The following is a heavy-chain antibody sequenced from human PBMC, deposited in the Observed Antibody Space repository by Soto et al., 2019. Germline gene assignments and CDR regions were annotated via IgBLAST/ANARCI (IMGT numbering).Heavy chain of an antibody. CDR2: IWYDGSNK. Sequence: PGGSLRLSCAASGFTFSSYGMHWVRQAPGKGLEWVAVIWYDGSNKYYADSVKGRFTISRDNSKNTLYLQMNSLRAEDTAVYYCARDYDSSGYPRPYFDYWGEGTLVTLSS. J-gene: IGHJ4*02. CDR1: GFTFSSYG. V-gene: IGHV3-33*01. CDR3: ARDYDSSGYPRPYFDY. D-gene: IGHD3-22*01.